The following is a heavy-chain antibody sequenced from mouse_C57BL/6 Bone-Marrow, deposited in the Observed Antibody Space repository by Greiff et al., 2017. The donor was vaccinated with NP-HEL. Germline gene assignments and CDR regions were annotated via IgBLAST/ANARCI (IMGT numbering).Heavy chain of an antibody. CDR3: VRPLYYGSSYWYFDV. V-gene: IGHV14-3*01. J-gene: IGHJ1*03. Sequence: EVQGVESVAELVRPGASVKLSCTASGFNIKNTYMHWVKQRPEQGLEWIGRIDPANGNTKYAPKFQGKATITADTSSNTAYLQLSSLTSEDTAIYYCVRPLYYGSSYWYFDVWGTGTTVTVSS. CDR1: GFNIKNTY. D-gene: IGHD1-1*01. CDR2: IDPANGNT.